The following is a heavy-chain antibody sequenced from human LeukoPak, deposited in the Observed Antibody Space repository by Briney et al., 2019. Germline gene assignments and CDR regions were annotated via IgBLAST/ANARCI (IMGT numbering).Heavy chain of an antibody. CDR2: IHKCGTT. Sequence: PSETLSLTCKVSLGSINNYYWSWIRQPAGKGLEWIGRIHKCGTTYYSPSLKSRVTMSIDTSKNQFSLQLSAVTAADTAIYYCARVFGGNSLDYWGQGTLVAVSS. CDR3: ARVFGGNSLDY. J-gene: IGHJ4*02. D-gene: IGHD1-26*01. V-gene: IGHV4-4*07. CDR1: LGSINNYY.